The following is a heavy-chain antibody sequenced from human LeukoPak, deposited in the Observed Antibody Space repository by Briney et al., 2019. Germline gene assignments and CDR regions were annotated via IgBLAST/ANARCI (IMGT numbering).Heavy chain of an antibody. V-gene: IGHV1-8*02. J-gene: IGHJ4*02. Sequence: ASVKVSCKASAYTFNDYYIHWVRQAPGQGLEWMGWINPKSGNTGYAQKFQGRVTMTRNTSISTAYMELSSLRSEDTAVYYCARDMVRTNGVLIDYWGQGTLVTVSS. D-gene: IGHD2-8*01. CDR2: INPKSGNT. CDR3: ARDMVRTNGVLIDY. CDR1: AYTFNDYY.